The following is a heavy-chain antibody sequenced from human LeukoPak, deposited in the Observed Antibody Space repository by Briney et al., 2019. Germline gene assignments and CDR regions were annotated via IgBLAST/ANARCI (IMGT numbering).Heavy chain of an antibody. V-gene: IGHV4-61*02. Sequence: SETLSLTCTVSGGSISSSSYYWGWIRQPAGKGLEWIGRVYTSGGTNYNPSLKSRVTMSVDTSKNQFSLKLSSVTAADTAVYYCARAGGEEVAAAFYIWGQGTMVTVSS. CDR1: GGSISSSSYY. J-gene: IGHJ3*02. D-gene: IGHD2-15*01. CDR3: ARAGGEEVAAAFYI. CDR2: VYTSGGT.